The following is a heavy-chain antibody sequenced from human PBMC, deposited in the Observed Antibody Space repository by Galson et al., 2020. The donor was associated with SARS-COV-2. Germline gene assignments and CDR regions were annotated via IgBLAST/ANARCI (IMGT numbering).Heavy chain of an antibody. J-gene: IGHJ4*02. D-gene: IGHD2-15*01. CDR1: GGSISSNVYS. CDR2: IYHSGSL. V-gene: IGHV4-30-2*01. CDR3: ARVVAPVDYFDY. Sequence: ETSETLSLTCAVSGGSISSNVYSWSWIRQPQGKGLEWIGSIYHSGSLYYNPSLKSRVTISVDRSKNQFSLKLSSVTAADTAVYYCARVVAPVDYFDYWGRGTLVTVSS.